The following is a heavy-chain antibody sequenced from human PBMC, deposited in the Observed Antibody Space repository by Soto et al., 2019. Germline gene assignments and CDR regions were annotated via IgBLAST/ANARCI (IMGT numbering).Heavy chain of an antibody. CDR3: ARELVVGSPKHRWAIMDY. CDR1: GGSFSGYY. CDR2: INHSGST. V-gene: IGHV4-34*01. D-gene: IGHD2-15*01. J-gene: IGHJ4*02. Sequence: QVQLQQWGAGLLKPSETLSLTCAVYGGSFSGYYWSWIRQPPGKGLEWIGEINHSGSTNYNPSLKSRVTISVDTAKNQFSLKLSSVTAADTAVYYCARELVVGSPKHRWAIMDYWGQGTLVTVSS.